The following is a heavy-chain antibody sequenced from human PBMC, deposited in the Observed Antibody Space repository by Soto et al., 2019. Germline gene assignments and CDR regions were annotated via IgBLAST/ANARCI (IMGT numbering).Heavy chain of an antibody. CDR1: GFTFDDYA. CDR3: ANGGYFQN. Sequence: EVQLVESGGGLVQPGRSLRLACAASGFTFDDYAMHWVRQAPWKGLEWVSGISWNSGSIGYADSVKGRFTISRDIAKNSLSLQMHSLRAEDTALDYYANGGYFQNWGQGTLVTVSS. J-gene: IGHJ1*01. D-gene: IGHD3-16*01. CDR2: ISWNSGSI. V-gene: IGHV3-9*01.